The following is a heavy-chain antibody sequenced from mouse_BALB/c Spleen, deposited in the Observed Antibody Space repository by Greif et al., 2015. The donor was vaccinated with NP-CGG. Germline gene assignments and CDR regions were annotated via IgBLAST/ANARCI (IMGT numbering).Heavy chain of an antibody. V-gene: IGHV5-9-3*01. Sequence: EVKLVESGGGLVKPGGSLKLSCAASGFTFSSYAMSWVRQTPEKRLEWAATISSGGSYTYYPDSVQGRFTISRENAKNTLYLQISGLRTEAAAMYYCAIHVGPGTLYYVDYGGQGSTIPGSS. CDR3: AIHVGPGTLYYVDY. J-gene: IGHJ2*01. CDR2: ISSGGSYT. CDR1: GFTFSSYA. D-gene: IGHD1-1*02.